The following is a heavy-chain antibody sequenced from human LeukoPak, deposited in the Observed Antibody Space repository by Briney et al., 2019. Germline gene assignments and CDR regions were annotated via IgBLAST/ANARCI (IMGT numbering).Heavy chain of an antibody. CDR1: GYSFLSIP. J-gene: IGHJ6*03. D-gene: IGHD5-12*01. V-gene: IGHV1-18*01. Sequence: ASVKVSCKASGYSFLSIPMSWVRQAPGQGLEWMGWITAYNDNTHYVQKFQGRVTMTTDTLTTTAYMELSRLRSDDTAVYYCARGGGYDSYMDVWGKGTTVTISS. CDR2: ITAYNDNT. CDR3: ARGGGYDSYMDV.